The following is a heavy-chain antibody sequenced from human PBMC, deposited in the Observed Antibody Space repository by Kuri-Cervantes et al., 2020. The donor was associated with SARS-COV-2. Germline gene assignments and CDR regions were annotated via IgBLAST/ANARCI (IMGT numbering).Heavy chain of an antibody. D-gene: IGHD6-13*01. CDR2: IYYSGST. Sequence: SETLSLTCTVSGGSISSYYWSWIRQPPGKGLEWIGYIYYSGSTNYNPSLKSRVTISVDTSKNQFSLKLSPVTAADTAVYYCARDGGSSWDFDYWGQGTLVTVSS. CDR3: ARDGGSSWDFDY. V-gene: IGHV4-59*01. J-gene: IGHJ4*02. CDR1: GGSISSYY.